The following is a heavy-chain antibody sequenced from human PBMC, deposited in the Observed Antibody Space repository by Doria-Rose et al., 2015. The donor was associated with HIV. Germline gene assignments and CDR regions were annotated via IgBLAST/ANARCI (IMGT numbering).Heavy chain of an antibody. CDR2: IFSDDER. J-gene: IGHJ4*02. D-gene: IGHD6-13*01. CDR3: ARIKSSRWYHKYYFDF. V-gene: IGHV2-26*01. Sequence: ESGPVLVKPTETLTLTCTVSGVSLSSPGMGVSWIRQPPGKALEWPANIFSDDERSYKTSLKSRLTISRGTSKSKVVLTMTDMDPVDTATYYCARIKSSRWYHKYYFDFWGQGTLVIVSA. CDR1: GVSLSSPGMG.